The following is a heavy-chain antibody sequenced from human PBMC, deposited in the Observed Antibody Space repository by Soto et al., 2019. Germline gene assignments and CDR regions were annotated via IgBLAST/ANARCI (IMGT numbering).Heavy chain of an antibody. Sequence: SETLSLTCTVSGGSISSYYWSWIRQPPGKGLEWIGYIYYSGSTNYNPSLKSRVTISVDTSKNQFSLKLSSVTAADTAVYYCARELYYDFWSGPNNWFDPWGQGTLVTVSS. D-gene: IGHD3-3*01. CDR3: ARELYYDFWSGPNNWFDP. CDR2: IYYSGST. V-gene: IGHV4-59*01. J-gene: IGHJ5*02. CDR1: GGSISSYY.